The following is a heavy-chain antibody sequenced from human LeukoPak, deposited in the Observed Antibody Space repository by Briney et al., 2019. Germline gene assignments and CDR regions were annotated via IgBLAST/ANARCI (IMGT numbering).Heavy chain of an antibody. CDR3: ARSPESGGNVFDI. V-gene: IGHV3-23*01. D-gene: IGHD3-16*01. CDR1: GFTFTSYS. CDR2: TSDRGDYT. Sequence: PGGSLRLSCAASGFTFTSYSMSWVRQAPGKGLEWVSGTSDRGDYTYYADSVKGRFTISRDSSKNTLFLQMNSLRAEDTAVYYCARSPESGGNVFDIWGQGTMVTVSS. J-gene: IGHJ3*02.